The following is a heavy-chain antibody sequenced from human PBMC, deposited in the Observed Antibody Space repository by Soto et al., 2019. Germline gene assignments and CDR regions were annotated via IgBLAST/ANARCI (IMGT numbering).Heavy chain of an antibody. J-gene: IGHJ4*02. CDR3: ARDRYSNGWYDY. V-gene: IGHV4-59*11. D-gene: IGHD6-19*01. CDR2: IYYSGST. CDR1: GGSISSHY. Sequence: SETLSVTCIVSGGSISSHYWSWSRQPPGKGLEWIGYIYYSGSTKYNPSLKSRVTISVDTSKDQFSLQLTSVTAAYTAVYYCARDRYSNGWYDYWGQGTLVTVS.